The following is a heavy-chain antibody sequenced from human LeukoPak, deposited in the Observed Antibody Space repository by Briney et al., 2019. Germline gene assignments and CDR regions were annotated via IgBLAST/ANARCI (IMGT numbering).Heavy chain of an antibody. Sequence: GGSLRLSCAASGFTFSSYAMSWVRQAPGKGLEWVSAISGSGGSTYYADSVKGRFTISRDNSKNTLYLQMSSLRAEDTAVYYCAKDRGYCSSTRCYQNYYYYYGMDVWGQGTTVTVSS. D-gene: IGHD2-2*01. CDR1: GFTFSSYA. CDR2: ISGSGGST. CDR3: AKDRGYCSSTRCYQNYYYYYGMDV. V-gene: IGHV3-23*01. J-gene: IGHJ6*02.